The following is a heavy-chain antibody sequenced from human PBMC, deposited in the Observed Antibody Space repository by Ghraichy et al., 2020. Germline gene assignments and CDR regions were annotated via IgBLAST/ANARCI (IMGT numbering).Heavy chain of an antibody. J-gene: IGHJ2*01. D-gene: IGHD2-21*02. CDR1: GFTFSDYY. Sequence: GGSLRLSCAASGFTFSDYYMSWIRQAPGKGLEWVSYISSRGSTIYYADSVKGRFTISRDNAKNSLYLQLNSLRAEDTAVYYCARADYCGGDCYSRVYWYFDLWGRGTLVTVSS. CDR3: ARADYCGGDCYSRVYWYFDL. V-gene: IGHV3-11*01. CDR2: ISSRGSTI.